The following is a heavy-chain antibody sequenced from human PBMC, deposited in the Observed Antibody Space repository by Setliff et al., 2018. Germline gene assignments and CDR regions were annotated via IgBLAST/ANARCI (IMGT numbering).Heavy chain of an antibody. V-gene: IGHV4-4*07. CDR2: IYTSGST. CDR3: ARYDFWTGYYSGEGGNFDS. D-gene: IGHD3-3*01. Sequence: PSETLSLTCSVSGDSISGDYWNWIRQPAGKGLEWIGHIYTSGSTNYNTSLSSRVTISLDTSKSQFSLKLSFVTAADTAVYFCARYDFWTGYYSGEGGNFDSWGQGTLVTVSS. J-gene: IGHJ4*02. CDR1: GDSISGDY.